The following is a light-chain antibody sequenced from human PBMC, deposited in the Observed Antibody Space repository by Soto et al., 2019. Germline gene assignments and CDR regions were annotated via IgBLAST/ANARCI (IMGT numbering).Light chain of an antibody. CDR1: QSISSW. Sequence: DIQMTQSPSTLSASVGDRVTITCRASQSISSWLAWYQQKPGKAPKLLIYDASSLESGVPSRFSGSGSGTEFTLTISSLQPYDFATYYCQPYNSYLNCGGVTKVDIK. J-gene: IGKJ4*01. CDR3: QPYNSYLN. CDR2: DAS. V-gene: IGKV1-5*01.